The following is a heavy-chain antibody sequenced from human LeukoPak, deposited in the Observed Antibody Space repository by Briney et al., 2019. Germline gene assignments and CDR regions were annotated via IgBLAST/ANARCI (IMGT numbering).Heavy chain of an antibody. CDR3: ARGGYDFWSGYYTIKGPYTSNYYYYYMDV. CDR1: GGSISSSTYY. Sequence: SETLSLTCTVSGGSISSSTYYWGWIRQPPGKGLEWIGSIYYSGSTYYNPSLKSRVTISVDTSKNQFSLKLSSVTAADTAVYYCARGGYDFWSGYYTIKGPYTSNYYYYYMDVWGKGTTVTVSS. CDR2: IYYSGST. D-gene: IGHD3-3*01. V-gene: IGHV4-39*07. J-gene: IGHJ6*03.